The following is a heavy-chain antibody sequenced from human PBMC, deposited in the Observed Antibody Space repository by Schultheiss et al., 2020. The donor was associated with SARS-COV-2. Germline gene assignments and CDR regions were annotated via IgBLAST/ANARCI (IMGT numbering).Heavy chain of an antibody. J-gene: IGHJ6*02. V-gene: IGHV4-61*01. D-gene: IGHD6-19*01. CDR2: IDHSGST. CDR3: ARDRDSSAWYWSGLDV. Sequence: SETLSLTCTVSGGSVSSGSYYWSWIRQPPGKGLEWIGEIDHSGSTNYNPSLKSRVTISVDTSKNQFSLKLSSVTAADTAVYYCARDRDSSAWYWSGLDVWGQGTTVTVSS. CDR1: GGSVSSGSYY.